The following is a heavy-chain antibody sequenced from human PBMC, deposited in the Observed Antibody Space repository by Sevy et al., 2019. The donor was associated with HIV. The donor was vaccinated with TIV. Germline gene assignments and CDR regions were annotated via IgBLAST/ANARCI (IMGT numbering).Heavy chain of an antibody. D-gene: IGHD1-26*01. Sequence: GGSLRLSCAASGFTFSSYAMHWVRQAPGKGLEWVAVISYDGSNKYYADSVKGRFTISEDNSKNTLYQQLNSLIAEDTAVYNCAKAIGVGVRTISGFYDYYGMDVWGQGTTVTVSS. V-gene: IGHV3-30*18. CDR2: ISYDGSNK. J-gene: IGHJ6*02. CDR1: GFTFSSYA. CDR3: AKAIGVGVRTISGFYDYYGMDV.